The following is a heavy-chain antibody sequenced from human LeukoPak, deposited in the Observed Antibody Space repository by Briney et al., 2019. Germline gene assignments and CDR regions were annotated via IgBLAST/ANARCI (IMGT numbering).Heavy chain of an antibody. D-gene: IGHD3-10*01. J-gene: IGHJ3*02. CDR1: GGSISSFY. CDR2: IYYSGNT. Sequence: SETLSLTCTVSGGSISSFYWSWIRQPPGKGLEWIGYIYYSGNTNYNPSLKSRVSISVDTSKNQFSLRLTSVTAADTAVYYCARNLWFGESSDAFYIWGQGTMVTVSS. V-gene: IGHV4-59*01. CDR3: ARNLWFGESSDAFYI.